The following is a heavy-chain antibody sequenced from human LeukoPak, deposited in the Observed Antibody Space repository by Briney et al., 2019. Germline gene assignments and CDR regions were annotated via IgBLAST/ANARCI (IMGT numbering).Heavy chain of an antibody. V-gene: IGHV3-30*04. Sequence: GGSLRLSCAASGFTFSNYAMHWVSQAPGKGMEWVAVISYDGSNQEYADSVKGLFIISRDNSKATLYLQMNLLRTEDTALYYCARERGSGWYYLDYWGQGALVTVSS. J-gene: IGHJ4*02. CDR3: ARERGSGWYYLDY. D-gene: IGHD6-19*01. CDR1: GFTFSNYA. CDR2: ISYDGSNQ.